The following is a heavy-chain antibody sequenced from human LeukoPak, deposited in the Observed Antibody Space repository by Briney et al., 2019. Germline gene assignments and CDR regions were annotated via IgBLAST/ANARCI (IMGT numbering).Heavy chain of an antibody. J-gene: IGHJ4*02. CDR2: ISGSGGST. CDR1: GFTFSSYA. CDR3: AKDIKFVVVPAAIRGNY. Sequence: GGSLRLSCAASGFTFSSYAMSWVRQAPGKGLEGVSAISGSGGSTYYADSVKGRFTISRDNSKNTLYLQMNSLRAEDTAVYYCAKDIKFVVVPAAIRGNYWGQGTLVTVSS. D-gene: IGHD2-2*01. V-gene: IGHV3-23*01.